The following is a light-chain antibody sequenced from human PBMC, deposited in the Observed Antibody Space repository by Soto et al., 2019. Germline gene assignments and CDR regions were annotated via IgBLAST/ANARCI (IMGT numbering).Light chain of an antibody. CDR3: QHFGNSLWT. Sequence: EIVLTQSPGTLSLSPGERATLSCRASQSVSSSYIAWYQHRPGQAPRLLIYGASNRATGIPDRFSGSGSGTDFTLTISGLEPEDFAVYYCQHFGNSLWTFGQGTKVDIK. CDR1: QSVSSSY. CDR2: GAS. J-gene: IGKJ1*01. V-gene: IGKV3-20*01.